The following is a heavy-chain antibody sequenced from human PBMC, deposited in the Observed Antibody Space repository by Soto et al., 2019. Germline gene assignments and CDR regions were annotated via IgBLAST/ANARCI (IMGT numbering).Heavy chain of an antibody. V-gene: IGHV1-69*13. CDR1: GYTFTSYG. CDR2: IIPIFGTA. CDR3: AERSVSHYYYYGMDV. Sequence: GASVKVSCKASGYTFTSYGISWVRQAPGQGLEWMGGIIPIFGTANYAQKFQGRVTITADESTSTAYMELSSLRSEDTAVYYCAERSVSHYYYYGMDVWGQGTTVTVSS. J-gene: IGHJ6*02.